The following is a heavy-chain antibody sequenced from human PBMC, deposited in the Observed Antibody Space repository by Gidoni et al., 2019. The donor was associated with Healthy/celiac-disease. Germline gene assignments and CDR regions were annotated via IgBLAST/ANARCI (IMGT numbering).Heavy chain of an antibody. J-gene: IGHJ6*02. CDR2: ISYDGSNK. CDR1: GFTFSSSA. Sequence: QVKLVESGGGVVQPGRSRRLSCAASGFTFSSSAMHWVRRAPGKGLEWVAVISYDGSNKYYADSVKGRFTISRDNSKNTLYLQMNSLRAEDTAVYYCARERGLGPSSYYYGSGPYYYGMDVWGQGTTVTVSS. D-gene: IGHD3-10*01. CDR3: ARERGLGPSSYYYGSGPYYYGMDV. V-gene: IGHV3-30-3*01.